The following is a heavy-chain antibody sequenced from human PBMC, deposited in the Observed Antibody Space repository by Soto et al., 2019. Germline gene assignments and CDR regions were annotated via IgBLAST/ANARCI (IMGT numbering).Heavy chain of an antibody. CDR2: ISSSGSTI. D-gene: IGHD1-26*01. CDR3: ARAAYKIAYSGRTSYFDY. CDR1: GFTFSSYE. Sequence: QSVGSLRLSCAASGFTFSSYEMNWVRQAPGKGLEWVSYISSSGSTIYYADSVKGRFTISRDNAKNSLYLQMNSLRAEDTAVYYCARAAYKIAYSGRTSYFDYWGQGTLVTVSS. V-gene: IGHV3-48*03. J-gene: IGHJ4*02.